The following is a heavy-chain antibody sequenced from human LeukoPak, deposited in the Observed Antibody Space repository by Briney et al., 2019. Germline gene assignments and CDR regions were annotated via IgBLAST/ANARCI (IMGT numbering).Heavy chain of an antibody. Sequence: GGSLRLSCAASGFTVSSNYMSWVRQAPGKGLEWVAFIRYDGSNKYYADSVKGRFTISRDNSKNTLYLQMNSLRAEDTAVYYCAKDFKSSPSRSYFDYWGQGTLVTVSS. V-gene: IGHV3-30*02. J-gene: IGHJ4*02. CDR2: IRYDGSNK. CDR3: AKDFKSSPSRSYFDY. D-gene: IGHD6-13*01. CDR1: GFTVSSNY.